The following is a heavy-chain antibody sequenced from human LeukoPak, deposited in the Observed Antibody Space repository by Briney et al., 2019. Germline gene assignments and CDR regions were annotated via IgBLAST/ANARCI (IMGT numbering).Heavy chain of an antibody. CDR3: ARGPAARSQSWFDP. Sequence: SETLSLTCTVSGGSISSGGYYWSWIRQHPGKGLEWIGYIYYSGSTYYNPSLKSRVTISVDTSKNQFSLKLSSVTAADTAVYYCARGPAARSQSWFDPWGQGTLVTVSS. J-gene: IGHJ5*02. V-gene: IGHV4-31*03. CDR1: GGSISSGGYY. D-gene: IGHD6-6*01. CDR2: IYYSGST.